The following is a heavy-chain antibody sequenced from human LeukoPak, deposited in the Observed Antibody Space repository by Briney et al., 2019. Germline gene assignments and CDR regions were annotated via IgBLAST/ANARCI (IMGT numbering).Heavy chain of an antibody. CDR1: GHTFTGYY. J-gene: IGHJ2*01. V-gene: IGHV1-2*02. Sequence: ASVKVSRKASGHTFTGYYMNWVRQAPGQGLEWMGWIKPNSGGTHYAQKFQGRVTMTRDTSISTAYMELSRLRSDDTAVYYCAREEEGVRCSSTGCSSHYWYFDLWGRGTLVTVSS. CDR2: IKPNSGGT. D-gene: IGHD2-2*01. CDR3: AREEEGVRCSSTGCSSHYWYFDL.